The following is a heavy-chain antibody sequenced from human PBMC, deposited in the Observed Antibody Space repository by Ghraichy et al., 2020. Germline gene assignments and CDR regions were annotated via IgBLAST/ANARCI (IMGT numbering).Heavy chain of an antibody. CDR1: GGTFSSYA. V-gene: IGHV1-69*13. D-gene: IGHD4-23*01. CDR3: ARDMGFNGGNWYYFDY. J-gene: IGHJ4*02. CDR2: IIPIFGTA. Sequence: SVKVSCKASGGTFSSYAISWVRQAPGQGLEWMGGIIPIFGTANYAQKFQGRVTITADESTSTAYMELSSLRSEDTAVYYCARDMGFNGGNWYYFDYWGQGTLVTVSS.